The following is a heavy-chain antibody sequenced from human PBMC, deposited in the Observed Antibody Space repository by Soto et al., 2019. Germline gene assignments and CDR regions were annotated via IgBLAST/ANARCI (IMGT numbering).Heavy chain of an antibody. CDR1: GYSLTSYW. CDR2: IYPGDSDT. CDR3: AGTPWLLRGYYQH. D-gene: IGHD6-19*01. J-gene: IGHJ1*01. V-gene: IGHV5-51*01. Sequence: SLVPSCTGSGYSLTSYWNGWVRQIPGKGLEWVGIIYPGDSDTRYSPSFQGQVNISADKSISTAYLQCISLKASDTAMFYCAGTPWLLRGYYQHWGQGILDNV.